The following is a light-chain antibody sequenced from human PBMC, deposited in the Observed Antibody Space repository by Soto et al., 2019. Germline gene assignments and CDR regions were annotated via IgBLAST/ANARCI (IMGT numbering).Light chain of an antibody. CDR2: GAS. CDR1: QSVSSN. Sequence: EIVMTQSPAPLSVSPGERATLSCRASQSVSSNLAWYQQKPSQAPRLLISGASTRATGIPAGFSGSGSGTELTLTISSLQSEDFAVYYCQQYNNWPQLTFGHGRKVEIK. CDR3: QQYNNWPQLT. V-gene: IGKV3-15*01. J-gene: IGKJ1*01.